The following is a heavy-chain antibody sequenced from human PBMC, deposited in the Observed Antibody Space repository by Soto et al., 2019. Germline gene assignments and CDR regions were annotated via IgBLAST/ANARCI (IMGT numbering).Heavy chain of an antibody. J-gene: IGHJ6*02. CDR1: GFTFSSYS. CDR2: ISDDGSKN. Sequence: VQLVESGGGLVKPGGSLRLSCAASGFTFSSYSMNWVRQAPGKGLEWVAFISDDGSKNYYIDSVKGRFIISRDNSKNTLYLQMNRLRSEDTAVYYCAKDNMGVVAVDQHNNMDVWGQGTTVSVSS. D-gene: IGHD3-22*01. V-gene: IGHV3-30*18. CDR3: AKDNMGVVAVDQHNNMDV.